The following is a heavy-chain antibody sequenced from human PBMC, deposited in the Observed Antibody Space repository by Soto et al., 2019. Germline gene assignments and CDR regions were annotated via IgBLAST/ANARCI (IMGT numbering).Heavy chain of an antibody. CDR1: GGSVSGGSYF. V-gene: IGHV4-61*01. CDR3: ARCREQQLVWYYDGIDG. J-gene: IGHJ6*02. CDR2: FYYSGST. Sequence: SETLSLTCTVSGGSVSGGSYFWSWVRQPPGKGLEWIGYFYYSGSTKYNPSLKSRVTILEDTSKNQFSLKLNSVTAADTAVYYCARCREQQLVWYYDGIDGWGQGTTVTVSS. D-gene: IGHD6-13*01.